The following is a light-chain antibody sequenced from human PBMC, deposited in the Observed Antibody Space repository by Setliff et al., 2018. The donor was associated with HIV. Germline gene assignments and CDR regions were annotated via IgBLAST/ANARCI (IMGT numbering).Light chain of an antibody. V-gene: IGLV2-23*01. CDR3: CSFAGDTIYVL. CDR1: SGDVGRYNL. J-gene: IGLJ2*01. Sequence: QSALTQPASVSGSPGQSITISCTGTSGDVGRYNLVSWYQQQPGKPPKLMIYEATQRPSGFSNRFSGSKSGNTASLTISGLQAEDEADYYCCSFAGDTIYVLFGGGTKVTVL. CDR2: EAT.